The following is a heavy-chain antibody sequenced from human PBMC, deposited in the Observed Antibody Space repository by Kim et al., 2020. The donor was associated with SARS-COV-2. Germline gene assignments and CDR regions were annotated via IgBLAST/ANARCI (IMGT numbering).Heavy chain of an antibody. CDR3: ARGLRSQDYDYIWGSYRSHVLLDY. J-gene: IGHJ4*02. V-gene: IGHV4-34*01. D-gene: IGHD3-16*02. CDR1: GGSFSGYY. Sequence: SETLSLTCAVYGGSFSGYYWSWIRQSPGKGLEWIGEINHSGSTNYNPSLKSRVTISVDTSKNQFSLQLSSVTAADTAVYYCARGLRSQDYDYIWGSYRSHVLLDYWGQGTLVTVSS. CDR2: INHSGST.